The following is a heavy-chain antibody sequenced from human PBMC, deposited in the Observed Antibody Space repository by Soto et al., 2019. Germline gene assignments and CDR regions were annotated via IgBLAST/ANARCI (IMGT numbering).Heavy chain of an antibody. CDR2: IIPIFGTA. D-gene: IGHD1-26*01. CDR3: ARGPQWELLPYFDY. CDR1: GGTFSSYA. J-gene: IGHJ4*02. Sequence: SVKVSCKASGGTFSSYAISWVRQAPGQGLEWMGGIIPIFGTANYAQKFQGRVTITADESTSTAYMELSSLRSEDTAVYYCARGPQWELLPYFDYWGQGTLVTVSS. V-gene: IGHV1-69*13.